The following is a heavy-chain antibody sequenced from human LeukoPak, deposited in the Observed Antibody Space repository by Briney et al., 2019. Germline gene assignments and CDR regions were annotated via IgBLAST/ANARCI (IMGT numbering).Heavy chain of an antibody. CDR3: ARSPLSDYDFWSGPYYYYYGMDV. V-gene: IGHV1-24*01. CDR2: FDPEDGET. CDR1: GYTLTELS. D-gene: IGHD3-3*01. Sequence: ASVKVSCKVSGYTLTELSMHWVRQAPGKGLEWMGGFDPEDGETIYAQKFQGRVTMTEDTSTDTAYMELSSLRSEDTAVYYCARSPLSDYDFWSGPYYYYYGMDVWGQGTTVTVSS. J-gene: IGHJ6*02.